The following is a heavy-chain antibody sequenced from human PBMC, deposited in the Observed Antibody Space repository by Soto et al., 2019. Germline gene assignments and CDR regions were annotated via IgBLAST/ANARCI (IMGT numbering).Heavy chain of an antibody. CDR1: GYSFSSQW. D-gene: IGHD6-6*01. J-gene: IGHJ4*02. CDR2: IYPGDSNI. V-gene: IGHV5-51*01. Sequence: VESLKISCKWAGYSFSSQWIGWVRQIRGKGLEWMGIIYPGDSNIRYSPSFEGQIDMSADRSINTAYLRLSSLKASDTATYYCARHLDEYSSASGFDYWGQGTLVTVSS. CDR3: ARHLDEYSSASGFDY.